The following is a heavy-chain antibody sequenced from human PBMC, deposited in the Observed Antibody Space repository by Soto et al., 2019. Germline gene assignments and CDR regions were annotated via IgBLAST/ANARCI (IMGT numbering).Heavy chain of an antibody. CDR3: ARGGDCSSTVNNMNYYYYNGMDV. V-gene: IGHV1-2*02. Sequence: ASVKVSCKASGYTFTGYYMHWVRQAPGQGLEWMGWINPNSGGTNYAQKFQGRVTMTRDTSISTAYMELSRLRSDDTAVYYCARGGDCSSTVNNMNYYYYNGMDVCGQRITVTVS. CDR2: INPNSGGT. J-gene: IGHJ6*02. CDR1: GYTFTGYY. D-gene: IGHD2-2*01.